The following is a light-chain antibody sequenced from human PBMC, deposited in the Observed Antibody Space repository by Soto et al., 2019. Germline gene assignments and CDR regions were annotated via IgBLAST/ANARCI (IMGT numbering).Light chain of an antibody. V-gene: IGKV3-20*01. CDR2: GAS. Sequence: EIVLTQSPGTLSLSPGERATLSCRASQSVSSSYLAWYQQKPGQAPRLLIYGASSRATGIPDRFSGSGSGTYFTLTISRLEPEDVAVYYCQQYGSSPPVTFGGGTKVEIK. CDR1: QSVSSSY. CDR3: QQYGSSPPVT. J-gene: IGKJ4*01.